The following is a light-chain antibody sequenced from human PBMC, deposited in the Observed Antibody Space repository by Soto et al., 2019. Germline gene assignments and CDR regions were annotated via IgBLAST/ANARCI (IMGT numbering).Light chain of an antibody. Sequence: QSVLTQPASVSGSPGQSITISCTGTGSDVGAYNYVSWYQQHPGKAPKLIIYDVSNRLSGDSNRFSGSKSGNTASLTISELQAEDEADYYCSSYRRGSTPYVFGTGTQLTVL. CDR1: GSDVGAYNY. CDR3: SSYRRGSTPYV. CDR2: DVS. J-gene: IGLJ1*01. V-gene: IGLV2-14*03.